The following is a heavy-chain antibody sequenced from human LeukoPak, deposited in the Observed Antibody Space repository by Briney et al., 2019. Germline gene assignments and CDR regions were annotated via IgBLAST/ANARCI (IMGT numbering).Heavy chain of an antibody. V-gene: IGHV3-15*01. D-gene: IGHD6-19*01. CDR2: IKSKTDGGTT. CDR1: GFTFSNAW. CDR3: ARGPYSSGGYSDGFDI. Sequence: PGGSLRLSCAASGFTFSNAWMSWVRQAPGKGLEWVGRIKSKTDGGTTDYAAPVKGRFTISRDDSKNTLYPQMNSLRAEDTAVYFCARGPYSSGGYSDGFDIWGQGTMVTVSS. J-gene: IGHJ3*02.